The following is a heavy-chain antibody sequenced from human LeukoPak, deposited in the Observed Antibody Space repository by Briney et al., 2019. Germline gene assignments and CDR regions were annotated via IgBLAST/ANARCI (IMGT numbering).Heavy chain of an antibody. Sequence: PSETLSLTCSVSGGSISSYYWSWIRQPAGKQPEWIGRMYTSGSTYYNPSLKSRVTMSADTSKNQFSLKLTSVTAADTSVYYCAREGGPGGDYGSIDSWGQETLVTVSS. CDR1: GGSISSYY. CDR2: MYTSGST. J-gene: IGHJ4*02. CDR3: AREGGPGGDYGSIDS. D-gene: IGHD4-17*01. V-gene: IGHV4-4*07.